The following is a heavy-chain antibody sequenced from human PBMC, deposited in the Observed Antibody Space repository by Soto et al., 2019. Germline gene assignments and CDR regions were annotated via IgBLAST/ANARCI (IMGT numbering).Heavy chain of an antibody. CDR2: VNHSGST. J-gene: IGHJ5*02. CDR1: GGSFTGYH. V-gene: IGHV4-34*01. CDR3: ARGIRSPWP. Sequence: SETLSLTCAVYGGSFTGYHWSWIRQPPGKGLEWIGEVNHSGSTNYNASLKSRVTISLDTSRNQFSLKLNSVTAADTAVYYCARGIRSPWPWGQGTLVTVSS. D-gene: IGHD3-10*01.